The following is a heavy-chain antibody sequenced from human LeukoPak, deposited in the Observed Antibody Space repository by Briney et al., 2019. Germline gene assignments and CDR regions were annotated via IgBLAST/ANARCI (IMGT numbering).Heavy chain of an antibody. D-gene: IGHD3-16*01. CDR2: INPSGGST. J-gene: IGHJ5*02. Sequence: ASVKVSCKASGYTFTSYYMHWVRQAPGQGLEWMGIINPSGGSTSYAQKFQGRVTMTRDTSTSTVYMELSSLGSEDTAVYYCARVGGFNWFDPWGQGTLVTVSS. CDR1: GYTFTSYY. CDR3: ARVGGFNWFDP. V-gene: IGHV1-46*01.